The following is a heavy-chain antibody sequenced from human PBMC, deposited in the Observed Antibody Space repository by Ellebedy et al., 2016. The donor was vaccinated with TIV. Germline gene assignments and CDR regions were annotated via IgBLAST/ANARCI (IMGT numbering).Heavy chain of an antibody. D-gene: IGHD5-18*01. Sequence: GGSLRLSCAASGFTFSIYAMSWVRQAPGKGLEWVSAISSGGSTTYYADSVKGRFTISRDNSKDTLYLQVSSLRVADTAIYYCAKDFNPDTHLVHGMDVWGQGTTVTVSS. V-gene: IGHV3-23*01. CDR1: GFTFSIYA. CDR3: AKDFNPDTHLVHGMDV. J-gene: IGHJ6*02. CDR2: ISSGGSTT.